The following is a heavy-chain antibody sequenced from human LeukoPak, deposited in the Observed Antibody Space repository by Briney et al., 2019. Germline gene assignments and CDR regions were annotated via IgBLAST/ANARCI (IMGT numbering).Heavy chain of an antibody. Sequence: GGSLRPSCAASGFTFSTYDMNWVRQAPGKGLEWVSYISSSSRTISYADSVKGRFTISRDNAKNSLYPQMNSLRAEDTAVYYCARLRYYAMDVWGQGTTVTASS. CDR3: ARLRYYAMDV. J-gene: IGHJ6*02. CDR2: ISSSSRTI. V-gene: IGHV3-48*01. CDR1: GFTFSTYD.